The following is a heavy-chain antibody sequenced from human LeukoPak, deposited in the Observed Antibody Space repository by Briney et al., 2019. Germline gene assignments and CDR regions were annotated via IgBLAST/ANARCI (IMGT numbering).Heavy chain of an antibody. Sequence: GGSLRLSCAASGFTFSTYAMHWVRQAPGKGLQWVAVISSDANNKYYADSVKGRFTVSRDNSKNTLYLQMNSLRPDDTALYYCARTYSSTWFSDYWGQGTLVSVSS. CDR3: ARTYSSTWFSDY. J-gene: IGHJ4*02. V-gene: IGHV3-30*04. CDR2: ISSDANNK. D-gene: IGHD6-13*01. CDR1: GFTFSTYA.